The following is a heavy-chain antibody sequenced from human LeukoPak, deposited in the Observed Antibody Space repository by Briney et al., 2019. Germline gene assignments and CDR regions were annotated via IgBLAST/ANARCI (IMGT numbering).Heavy chain of an antibody. CDR1: GVSLSSGSYY. CDR3: ARDSRYNSGSHNAFDI. D-gene: IGHD3-10*01. Sequence: SQTLSLTCTVSGVSLSSGSYYWSWIRQPAGKGLEWIGRIYSSGSTNYNPSLKSRITMSVDTSKNQFSLKLNSVTAADTAVYYCARDSRYNSGSHNAFDIWGQGTMVTVSS. J-gene: IGHJ3*02. V-gene: IGHV4-61*02. CDR2: IYSSGST.